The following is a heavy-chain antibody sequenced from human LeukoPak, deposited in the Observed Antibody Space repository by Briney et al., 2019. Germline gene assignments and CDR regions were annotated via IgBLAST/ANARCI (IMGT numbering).Heavy chain of an antibody. V-gene: IGHV4-4*07. J-gene: IGHJ4*02. D-gene: IGHD3-10*01. CDR2: IYCSGNT. CDR1: VDFINIYY. CDR3: ARTSARGAQFDY. Sequence: SEPQSLTCTVSVDFINIYYWSWIRRSAGKALEWIGRIYCSGNTNYNPSLKTRVTMPLDTSKNQFSLNLTTVTAADTAVYDCARTSARGAQFDYWGQGTLVTVSS.